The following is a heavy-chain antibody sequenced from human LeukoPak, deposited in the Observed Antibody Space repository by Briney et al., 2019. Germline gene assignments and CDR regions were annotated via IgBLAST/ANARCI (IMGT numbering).Heavy chain of an antibody. J-gene: IGHJ4*02. CDR1: GGSFSSSSYY. Sequence: SETLSLTCTVSGGSFSSSSYYWGWIRQPPGKGLEWIGSIYYSGSTYYNPSLKSRVTISVDTSKNQFSLKLSSVTAADTAVYYCARHGGGGIVVVPAAGFDYWGQGTLVTVSS. CDR3: ARHGGGGIVVVPAAGFDY. CDR2: IYYSGST. V-gene: IGHV4-39*01. D-gene: IGHD2-2*01.